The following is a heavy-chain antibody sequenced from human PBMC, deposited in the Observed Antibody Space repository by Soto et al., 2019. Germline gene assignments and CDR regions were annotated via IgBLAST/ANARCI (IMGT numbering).Heavy chain of an antibody. CDR2: IIPIFGTA. Sequence: SSVKVSCKASGGTFSSYAISWVRQAPGQGLEWMGGIIPIFGTANYAQKFQGRVTITADKSTSTAYMELSSLRSEDTAVYYCVRGAVRGVITPDYWGQGTLVTVSS. D-gene: IGHD3-10*01. CDR1: GGTFSSYA. V-gene: IGHV1-69*06. J-gene: IGHJ4*02. CDR3: VRGAVRGVITPDY.